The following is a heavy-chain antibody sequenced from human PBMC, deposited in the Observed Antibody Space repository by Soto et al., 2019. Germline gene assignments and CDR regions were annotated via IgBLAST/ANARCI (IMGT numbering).Heavy chain of an antibody. CDR1: SGSISSYY. CDR2: IYYSGST. D-gene: IGHD7-27*01. J-gene: IGHJ5*02. CDR3: ARCNWGLYWFDP. Sequence: SVPHRPTDTLPSGSISSYYWSWIRQPPGKGLEWIGYIYYSGSTNYNPSLKSRVTISVDTSKNQFSLKLSSVTAADTAVYYCARCNWGLYWFDPWGQGTLVTVSS. V-gene: IGHV4-59*08.